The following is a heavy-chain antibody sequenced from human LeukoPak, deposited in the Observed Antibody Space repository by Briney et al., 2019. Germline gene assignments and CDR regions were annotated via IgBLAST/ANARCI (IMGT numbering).Heavy chain of an antibody. Sequence: GGSLRLSCAASGFTFKSYGMTWVRQVPGKGLEWLSSITGAGTSTKYADSVNGRFTISRDNSKNTLSLQMTGLRAEDTAVYYCARKVAVAMDLDYWGQGTLVTVSS. D-gene: IGHD5-18*01. CDR1: GFTFKSYG. CDR3: ARKVAVAMDLDY. J-gene: IGHJ4*02. V-gene: IGHV3-23*01. CDR2: ITGAGTST.